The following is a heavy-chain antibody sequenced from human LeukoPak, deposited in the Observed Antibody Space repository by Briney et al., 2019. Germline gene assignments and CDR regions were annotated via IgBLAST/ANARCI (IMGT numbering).Heavy chain of an antibody. V-gene: IGHV3-7*02. J-gene: IGHJ4*02. CDR1: GFTFSSYW. CDR3: ARSITYASGTH. Sequence: GGSLRLSCAASGFTFSSYWMSWVRQAPGKGLEWVANMNQDGSETKYVDSVKGRFTISRDNAMNSLYLQMTSLKAEDTAVYYCARSITYASGTHWGRGTLVTVSS. CDR2: MNQDGSET. D-gene: IGHD3-10*01.